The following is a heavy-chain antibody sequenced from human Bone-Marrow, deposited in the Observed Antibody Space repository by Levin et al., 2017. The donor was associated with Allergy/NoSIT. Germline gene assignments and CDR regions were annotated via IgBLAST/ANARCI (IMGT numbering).Heavy chain of an antibody. Sequence: GESLKISCAASEFTFSTFAMHWVRQAPGKGPEWLSIISFDGNHYYYADSVKGRFTVSRDNSKNTLFLQMNNLAVEDTAVYYCARDERGFSYGVIDYWGQGTLVTVSS. CDR2: ISFDGNHY. CDR1: EFTFSTFA. V-gene: IGHV3-30*04. D-gene: IGHD3-10*01. J-gene: IGHJ4*02. CDR3: ARDERGFSYGVIDY.